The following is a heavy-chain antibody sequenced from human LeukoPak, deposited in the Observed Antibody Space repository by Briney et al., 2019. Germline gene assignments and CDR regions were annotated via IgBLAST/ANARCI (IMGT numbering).Heavy chain of an antibody. CDR3: AAVSGHYTLLDA. J-gene: IGHJ5*02. V-gene: IGHV1-24*01. CDR2: VDPDDGQR. D-gene: IGHD1-26*01. CDR1: GYTLDDIS. Sequence: PGASVKVSCKISGYTLDDISMHWVRQPPGKGLEWMGGVDPDDGQRVYAQKFQGRVSMTEDSSTNTAYIELSRLRSEDTAVYYCAAVSGHYTLLDAWGQGALVTVST.